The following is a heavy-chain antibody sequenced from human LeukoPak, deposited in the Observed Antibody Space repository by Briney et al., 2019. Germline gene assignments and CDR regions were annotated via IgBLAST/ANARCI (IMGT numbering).Heavy chain of an antibody. D-gene: IGHD1-20*01. Sequence: GGSLRLSCAASGFTSSSYSMNWVRQAPGKGLEWVSYISSSSSTIYYADSVKGRFTISRDNAKNTLYLQMNSLRAEDTAVYYCTKDLTGKYDYWGQGTLVTVSS. CDR3: TKDLTGKYDY. CDR2: ISSSSSTI. J-gene: IGHJ4*02. V-gene: IGHV3-48*01. CDR1: GFTSSSYS.